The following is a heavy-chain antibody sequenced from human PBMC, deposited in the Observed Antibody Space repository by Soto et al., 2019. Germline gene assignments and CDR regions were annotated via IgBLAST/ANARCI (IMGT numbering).Heavy chain of an antibody. CDR3: AKVPSSSLYLYYFDD. CDR1: GFTFSSYA. D-gene: IGHD6-13*01. J-gene: IGHJ4*02. Sequence: GGSLRLSCAASGFTFSSYAMSWVRQAPEKGLEWVSAISGSGGSTYYADSVKGRFTISRDNSKNTMYLQMNSLRAEDTAVYYCAKVPSSSLYLYYFDDWGQGTLVAVSS. CDR2: ISGSGGST. V-gene: IGHV3-23*01.